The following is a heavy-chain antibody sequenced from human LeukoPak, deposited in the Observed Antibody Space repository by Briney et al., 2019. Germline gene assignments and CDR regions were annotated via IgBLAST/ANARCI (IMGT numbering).Heavy chain of an antibody. Sequence: PGGSLRLSCAAPGFTFSDEYMSWIRQAPGKGLEWISCVSNSGSTIYYADSVKGRFTISRDNVKNSLYLQMNSLRVEDTAVYYCARDGAYSASNIWGQGTMVAVSS. CDR1: GFTFSDEY. J-gene: IGHJ3*02. D-gene: IGHD6-13*01. V-gene: IGHV3-11*01. CDR3: ARDGAYSASNI. CDR2: VSNSGSTI.